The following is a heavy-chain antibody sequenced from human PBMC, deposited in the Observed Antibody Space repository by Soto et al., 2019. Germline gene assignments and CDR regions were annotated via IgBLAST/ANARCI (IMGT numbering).Heavy chain of an antibody. CDR2: ISGSGNSA. CDR3: VKGKEVATITYSFDY. V-gene: IGHV3-23*01. CDR1: GFPFSTYA. D-gene: IGHD5-12*01. Sequence: PGGSLRLSCAASGFPFSTYAMNWVRQAPGKGLEWVSSISGSGNSAYYAGSVKGRFTISRDNSKNTLYLQMYSLRAEDTAVYYCVKGKEVATITYSFDYWGQGTLVTVSS. J-gene: IGHJ4*02.